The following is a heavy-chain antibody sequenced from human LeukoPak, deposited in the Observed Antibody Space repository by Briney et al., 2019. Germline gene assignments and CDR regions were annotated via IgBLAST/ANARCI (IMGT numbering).Heavy chain of an antibody. CDR1: GYTFTSYG. V-gene: IGHV1-18*01. CDR2: ISAYNGNT. J-gene: IGHJ6*03. CDR3: ARDLGVAAAGYYYYYYMDV. Sequence: ASVKVSCKASGYTFTSYGISWVRQAPGQGLEWMGWISAYNGNTNYAQKLQGRVTMTTDTSTSTAYMELSSLRSEDTAVYYCARDLGVAAAGYYYYYYMDVWGKGTTVTISS. D-gene: IGHD6-13*01.